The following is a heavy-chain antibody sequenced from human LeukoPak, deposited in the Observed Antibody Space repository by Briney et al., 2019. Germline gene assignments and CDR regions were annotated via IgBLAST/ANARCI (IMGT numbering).Heavy chain of an antibody. V-gene: IGHV3-11*04. CDR3: ARHARVAGFDY. J-gene: IGHJ4*02. CDR1: KFTFSDFY. CDR2: ISNSGTTI. D-gene: IGHD6-19*01. Sequence: GGSLRLSCAASKFTFSDFYMSWIRQAPGKGLEWISYISNSGTTIYYADSVKGRFTISRDNAKNSLYLQMNSLRAEDTAVYYCARHARVAGFDYWGLGTLVTVSS.